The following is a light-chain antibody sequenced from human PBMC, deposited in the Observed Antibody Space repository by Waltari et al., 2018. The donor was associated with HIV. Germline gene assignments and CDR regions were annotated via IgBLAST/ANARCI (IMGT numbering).Light chain of an antibody. CDR3: CSYAGTSILV. V-gene: IGLV2-23*02. CDR1: RSDVGSYDI. CDR2: EVT. Sequence: QSALTQPASVSGSPGHAITLTDTGPRSDVGSYDILTWYQQHPGKAPKLMIYEVTKRPSGVSNRFSGSKSGNTASLTSSGLQAEDEGDYHCCSYAGTSILVFGGGTKLTVL. J-gene: IGLJ3*02.